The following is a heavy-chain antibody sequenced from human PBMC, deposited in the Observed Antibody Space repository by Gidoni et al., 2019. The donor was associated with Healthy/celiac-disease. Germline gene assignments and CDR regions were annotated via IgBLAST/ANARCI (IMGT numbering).Heavy chain of an antibody. J-gene: IGHJ4*02. Sequence: QVQLQESGPGLVKPSQTLSLTCTVPGGSISSGGYYWSWIRQHPGRGLEWIGYIYYSGSTYYNPSLKSRVTISVDTSKNQFSLKLSSVTAADTAVYYCARAFVREKNMDYWGQGTLVTVSS. CDR1: GGSISSGGYY. CDR3: ARAFVREKNMDY. D-gene: IGHD1-26*01. V-gene: IGHV4-31*03. CDR2: IYYSGST.